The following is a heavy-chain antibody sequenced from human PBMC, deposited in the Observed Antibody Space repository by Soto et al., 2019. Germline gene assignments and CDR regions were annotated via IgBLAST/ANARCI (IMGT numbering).Heavy chain of an antibody. CDR1: GFNFSTYA. D-gene: IGHD6-13*01. CDR2: IVGTGDSS. J-gene: IGHJ4*02. Sequence: GGSLRLSCAVSGFNFSTYAMSWVRQAPGKGLEWVSSIVGTGDSSYYADSVKGRFTTSRDNSKNTLYVEMNNLGAEDTAAYYCAKSGYSSSWHFEYWGQGTRVTVSS. V-gene: IGHV3-23*01. CDR3: AKSGYSSSWHFEY.